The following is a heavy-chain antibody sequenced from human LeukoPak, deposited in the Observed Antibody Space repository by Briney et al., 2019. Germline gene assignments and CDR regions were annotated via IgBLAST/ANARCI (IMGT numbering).Heavy chain of an antibody. D-gene: IGHD3-9*01. J-gene: IGHJ6*02. V-gene: IGHV5-51*01. CDR1: GYNFTTYW. CDR2: IYPGDSDT. CDR3: ARHGPYYDILTGYYLYGMDV. Sequence: AGESLKISCKGSGYNFTTYWIGRVRQMPGKGLEWMGIIYPGDSDTRYSPSFQGQVTISADKSISTAYLQWSSLKASDTAMYYCARHGPYYDILTGYYLYGMDVWGQGTTVTVSS.